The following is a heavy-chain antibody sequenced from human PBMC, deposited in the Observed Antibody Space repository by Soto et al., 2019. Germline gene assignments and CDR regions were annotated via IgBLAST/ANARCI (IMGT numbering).Heavy chain of an antibody. CDR1: GFTFSSYA. CDR3: ARDQVHLRTNFEY. J-gene: IGHJ4*02. Sequence: QVQLVESGGGVVQPGRSLRLSCAASGFTFSSYAMHWVRQAPGKGLEWVAVISYDGSNKYYADSVKGRFTISRDNSKNTLYLQMNSLRAEDTAVYYCARDQVHLRTNFEYCGQGTLVTVSS. CDR2: ISYDGSNK. D-gene: IGHD1-1*01. V-gene: IGHV3-30-3*01.